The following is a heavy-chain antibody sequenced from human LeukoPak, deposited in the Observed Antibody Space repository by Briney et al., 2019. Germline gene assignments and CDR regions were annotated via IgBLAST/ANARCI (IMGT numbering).Heavy chain of an antibody. CDR1: GGSIGSYY. CDR2: IHYSGST. J-gene: IGHJ4*02. V-gene: IGHV4-59*01. Sequence: SETLSLTCTVSGGSIGSYYWNWIRQPPGKGLEWIGYIHYSGSTNHNASLKSQVTISVDTSKNQFSLKLSSVTAADTAVYYCARDGVAGGFDYWGQGTLVTVSS. CDR3: ARDGVAGGFDY. D-gene: IGHD6-19*01.